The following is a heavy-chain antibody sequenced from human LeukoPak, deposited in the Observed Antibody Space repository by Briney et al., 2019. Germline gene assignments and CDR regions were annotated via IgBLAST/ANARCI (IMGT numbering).Heavy chain of an antibody. J-gene: IGHJ4*02. CDR2: IRTSAEGANYA. Sequence: PGGSLRLSCATSGFSFTDYPMNWVRQAPGKGLEWVSNIRTSAEGANYAYYADFVKGRVTISRDDAKNTLYLHMNSLRDDDTAVYYCASDQRYAFDYWGQGILVTVSS. CDR3: ASDQRYAFDY. V-gene: IGHV3-48*02. D-gene: IGHD3-9*01. CDR1: GFSFTDYP.